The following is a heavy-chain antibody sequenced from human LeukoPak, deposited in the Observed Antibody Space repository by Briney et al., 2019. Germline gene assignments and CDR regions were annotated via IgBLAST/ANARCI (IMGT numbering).Heavy chain of an antibody. D-gene: IGHD6-19*01. V-gene: IGHV3-30*18. CDR2: ISYDGSNK. CDR1: GFTFSSYG. CDR3: AKGENPGPGIAVAGDIFDY. J-gene: IGHJ4*02. Sequence: GRSLRLSCAASGFTFSSYGMHWVRQAPGKGLEWVAVISYDGSNKYYADSVKGRFTISRDNSKNTLYLQTNSLRAEDTAVYYCAKGENPGPGIAVAGDIFDYWGQGTLVTVSS.